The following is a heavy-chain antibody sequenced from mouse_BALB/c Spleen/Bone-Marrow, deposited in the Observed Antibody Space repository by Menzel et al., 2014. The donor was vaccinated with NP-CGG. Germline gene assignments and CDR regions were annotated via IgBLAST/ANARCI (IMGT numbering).Heavy chain of an antibody. J-gene: IGHJ1*01. Sequence: VQPQQSGPELVKPGASVKISCKASGYTFTDYYINCVKQKPGQGLEWIGWIYPGSGNTKYNEKFKGKATLTVDTSSSTAYMQLSSLTSEDTAVYFCARILYWYFDVWGAGTTVTVSS. CDR2: IYPGSGNT. V-gene: IGHV1-84*02. CDR3: ARILYWYFDV. CDR1: GYTFTDYY.